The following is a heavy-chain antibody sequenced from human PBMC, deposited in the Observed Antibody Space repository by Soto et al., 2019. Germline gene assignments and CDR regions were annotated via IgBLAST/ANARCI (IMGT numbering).Heavy chain of an antibody. CDR3: AREEQQLLWDWFDP. CDR2: INAGNGNT. D-gene: IGHD6-13*01. CDR1: GYTFTSYA. Sequence: ASVKVSCKASGYTFTSYAMHWVRQAPGQRLEWMGWINAGNGNTKYSQKFQGRVTITRDTSASTAYMELSSLRSEDTAVYYCAREEQQLLWDWFDPWDQGTLVTVSS. V-gene: IGHV1-3*01. J-gene: IGHJ5*02.